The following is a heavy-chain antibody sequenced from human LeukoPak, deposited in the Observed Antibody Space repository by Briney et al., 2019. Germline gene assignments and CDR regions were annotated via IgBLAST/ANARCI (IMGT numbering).Heavy chain of an antibody. CDR2: KGRSCGSL. J-gene: IGHJ4*02. Sequence: VVLRRLYCETSGCTFTSYVMNRVGQVPGKWPEWVAYKGRSCGSLYYADSVKGRFTISRDNAKNSLYLQMNSLRAEDTAVYYCARDGRFDYSSSSYLDYWGQGTLVTVSS. V-gene: IGHV3-48*03. CDR3: ARDGRFDYSSSSYLDY. D-gene: IGHD6-6*01. CDR1: GCTFTSYV.